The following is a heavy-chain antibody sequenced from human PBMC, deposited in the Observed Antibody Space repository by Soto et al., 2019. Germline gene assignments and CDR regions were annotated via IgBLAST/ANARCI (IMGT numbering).Heavy chain of an antibody. CDR1: GDSITSTNW. CDR3: AGRPVVVTATGDY. V-gene: IGHV4-4*02. Sequence: QVQLQESGPGLVNPSGTLSLTCAVSGDSITSTNWWTWFRQPPGKGLEWVGEIYHSGTTNYNPSLKSRVTISVDKSKNHFSLNLNSVTAADTAVYYCAGRPVVVTATGDYWGQGTLVTVSS. CDR2: IYHSGTT. J-gene: IGHJ4*02. D-gene: IGHD2-21*02.